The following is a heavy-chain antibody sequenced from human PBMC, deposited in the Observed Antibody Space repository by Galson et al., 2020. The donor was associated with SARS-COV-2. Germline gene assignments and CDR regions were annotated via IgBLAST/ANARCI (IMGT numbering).Heavy chain of an antibody. CDR3: ATGPALYDFGWFDP. D-gene: IGHD3-3*01. Sequence: ASVKVSCKVSGYTLTELSMHWVRQAPGKGLEWMGGFDPEDGETIYAQKFQGRVTMTEDTSTDTAYMELSSLRSEDTAVYYCATGPALYDFGWFDPWGQGTLVTVSS. J-gene: IGHJ5*02. CDR2: FDPEDGET. CDR1: GYTLTELS. V-gene: IGHV1-24*01.